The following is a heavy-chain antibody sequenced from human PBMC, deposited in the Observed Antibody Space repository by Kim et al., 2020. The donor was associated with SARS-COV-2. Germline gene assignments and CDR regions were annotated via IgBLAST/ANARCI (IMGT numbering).Heavy chain of an antibody. CDR3: ARDLPPYAVVVPAGINAFDI. Sequence: ASVKVSCKASGYTFTSYYMHWVRQAPGQGLEWMGIINPSGGSTSYAQKFQGRVTMTRDTSTSTVYMELSSLRSEDTAVYYCARDLPPYAVVVPAGINAFDIWGQGTMVTVSS. J-gene: IGHJ3*02. V-gene: IGHV1-46*01. CDR2: INPSGGST. D-gene: IGHD2-2*01. CDR1: GYTFTSYY.